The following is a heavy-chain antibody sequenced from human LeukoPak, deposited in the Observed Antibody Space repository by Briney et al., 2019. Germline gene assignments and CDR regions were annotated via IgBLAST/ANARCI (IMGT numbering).Heavy chain of an antibody. CDR2: IKPNSGGT. D-gene: IGHD3-10*01. CDR3: ARGPDFSMVRGLTGFYYYMDV. V-gene: IGHV1-2*02. Sequence: ASVKVSCKASGYTLTGYYTHWVRQAPGQGLEWMGWIKPNSGGTKYAQKFKGRVTMTRDTSISTVYMELSRLRSDDTAVYYCARGPDFSMVRGLTGFYYYMDVWGKGTTVTASS. CDR1: GYTLTGYY. J-gene: IGHJ6*03.